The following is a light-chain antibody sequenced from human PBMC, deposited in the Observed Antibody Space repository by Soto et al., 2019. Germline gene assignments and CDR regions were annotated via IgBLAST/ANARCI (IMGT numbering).Light chain of an antibody. J-gene: IGLJ1*01. CDR2: DVS. CDR3: SSYAGSKNYV. V-gene: IGLV2-8*01. Sequence: QSAVTQPPSASGSPGQSVTISCTGTSSDVGGYNFVSWFQHHPGKAPKLMIYDVSKRPSGVPDRFSGSKSGNTASLTVSGLQAEDEADYYCSSYAGSKNYVFGTGTKLTVL. CDR1: SSDVGGYNF.